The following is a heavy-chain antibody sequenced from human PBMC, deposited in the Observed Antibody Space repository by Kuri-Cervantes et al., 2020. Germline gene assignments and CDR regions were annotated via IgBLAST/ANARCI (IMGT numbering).Heavy chain of an antibody. CDR2: ISYDGSNK. Sequence: SPMIPWAASGFTFSSYAMHWVRQAPGKGLEWVAVISYDGSNKYYADSVKGRFTISRDNSKNTLYLQMNSLRSDDTAVYYCARAAHWNDAFWFDPWGQGTLVTVSS. J-gene: IGHJ5*02. CDR3: ARAAHWNDAFWFDP. D-gene: IGHD1-1*01. V-gene: IGHV3-30-3*01. CDR1: GFTFSSYA.